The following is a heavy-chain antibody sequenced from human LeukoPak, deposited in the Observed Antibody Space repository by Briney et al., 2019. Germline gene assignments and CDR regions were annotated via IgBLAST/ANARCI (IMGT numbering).Heavy chain of an antibody. CDR1: GFTFSSYA. V-gene: IGHV3-30-3*01. Sequence: GRSLRLSCAASGFTFSSYAMHWVRQAPGKGREWVAVISYDGSNKYYADSVKGRFTISRDNAKNTLYLQMNSLRAEDTAVYYCARGRYYYDSSGYYYWGQGTLVTVSS. CDR3: ARGRYYYDSSGYYY. CDR2: ISYDGSNK. J-gene: IGHJ4*02. D-gene: IGHD3-22*01.